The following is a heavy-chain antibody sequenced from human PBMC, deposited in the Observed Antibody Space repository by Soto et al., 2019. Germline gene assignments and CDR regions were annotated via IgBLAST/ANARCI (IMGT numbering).Heavy chain of an antibody. Sequence: SETLSLTCTVSGYSIASHYYWGWIRQSPGKGLEWIGTIWHGGSTYYKPSLNSRVTISVDTSKNQFSLKLTSVTAADTAVYYCARGTLSSAKRGWFDPWGQGTLVTVSS. CDR1: GYSIASHYY. CDR2: IWHGGST. J-gene: IGHJ5*02. CDR3: ARGTLSSAKRGWFDP. D-gene: IGHD2-2*01. V-gene: IGHV4-38-2*02.